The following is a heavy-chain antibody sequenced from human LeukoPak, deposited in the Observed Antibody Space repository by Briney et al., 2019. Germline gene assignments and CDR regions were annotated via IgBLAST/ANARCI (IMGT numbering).Heavy chain of an antibody. D-gene: IGHD3-22*01. CDR2: INPNSGGT. V-gene: IGHV1-2*02. CDR3: ARELNYYDTS. CDR1: GYTFTGYY. Sequence: ASVKVSCKSSGYTFTGYYIHWVRQAPGQGLEWMGWINPNSGGTNYAQKFQGRVTMTRDTSISTAYMELSRLRSDDTAVYYCARELNYYDTSWGQGTLVTVSS. J-gene: IGHJ5*02.